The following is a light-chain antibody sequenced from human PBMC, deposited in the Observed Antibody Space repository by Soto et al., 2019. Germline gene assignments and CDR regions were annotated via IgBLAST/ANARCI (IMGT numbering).Light chain of an antibody. V-gene: IGKV1-5*01. J-gene: IGKJ1*01. Sequence: DLQMTQSPSTLSASVGDRVTITCRASQSISSWLAWYQQKPGKAPKLLIFDASILEGGVPSRFRGSGSGTQFTLTISSLQPDDFATYYCQQYNSFSPWTFGQGTKVEIK. CDR3: QQYNSFSPWT. CDR2: DAS. CDR1: QSISSW.